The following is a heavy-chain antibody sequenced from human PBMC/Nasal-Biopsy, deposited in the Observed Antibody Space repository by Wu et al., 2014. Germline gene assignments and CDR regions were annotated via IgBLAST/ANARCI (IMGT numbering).Heavy chain of an antibody. CDR2: ISGSGVTA. D-gene: IGHD3-10*01. Sequence: LRLSCAASGFIFYDYAMSWVRQAPGKGLEWVSVISGSGVTAYYADSVTGRFTISRDNSKNTLYLQMNSLRAEDTAVYYCVKDGSASGSHSYFDYWGQGTLVTVSS. V-gene: IGHV3-23*01. CDR1: GFIFYDYA. CDR3: VKDGSASGSHSYFDY. J-gene: IGHJ4*02.